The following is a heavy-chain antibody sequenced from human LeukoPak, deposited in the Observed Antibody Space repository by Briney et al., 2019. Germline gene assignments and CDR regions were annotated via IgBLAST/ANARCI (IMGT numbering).Heavy chain of an antibody. CDR1: GGSISSGSYY. J-gene: IGHJ4*02. Sequence: SETLSLTCTVSGGSISSGSYYWSWIRQPAGKGLEWIGRIYTSGSTNYNPSLKGRVTISVDTSKNQFSLKLSSVTAADTAVYYCARESRVRRYFDYWGQGTLVTVSS. V-gene: IGHV4-61*02. CDR3: ARESRVRRYFDY. CDR2: IYTSGST. D-gene: IGHD3-10*01.